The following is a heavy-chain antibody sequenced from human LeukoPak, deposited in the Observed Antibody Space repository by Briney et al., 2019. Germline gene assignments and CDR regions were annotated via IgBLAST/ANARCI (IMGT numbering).Heavy chain of an antibody. CDR2: ITHNGYT. Sequence: SLTNPVWWCSCREYGWGCTNTPQGTGLRLIGEITHNGYTNYNPSLKSRVTLSIDTSKNEFSLKVSSVTAADMAIYYCAASGGPIKCFDTWGQGTLVTVSS. CDR3: AASGGPIKCFDT. V-gene: IGHV4-34*01. CDR1: WCSCREYG. J-gene: IGHJ5*02. D-gene: IGHD3-10*01.